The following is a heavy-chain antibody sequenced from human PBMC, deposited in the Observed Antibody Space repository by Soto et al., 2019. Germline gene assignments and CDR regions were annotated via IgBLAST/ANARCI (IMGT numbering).Heavy chain of an antibody. CDR2: ISPYNGVT. CDR1: GYTFSSYG. V-gene: IGHV1-18*01. CDR3: ARRNNYGSGDKIYYFDY. D-gene: IGHD3-10*01. Sequence: QVQLVQSGAEVKKPGASVKVSCKASGYTFSSYGIAWVRQAPGQGLEWMGWISPYNGVTNYAQKLQGRVTVTTDTSMNTAYMELRSLRSDDTAVYYCARRNNYGSGDKIYYFDYWGQGTLVTVPS. J-gene: IGHJ4*02.